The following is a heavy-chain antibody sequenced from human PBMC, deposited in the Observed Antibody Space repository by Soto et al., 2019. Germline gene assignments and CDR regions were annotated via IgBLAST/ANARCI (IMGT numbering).Heavy chain of an antibody. D-gene: IGHD3-10*01. Sequence: QVQLQESGPGLVKPSETLSLTCTVSGGPISSYYWSWIRQPPGKGLEWIGYIYNSGSTNYNPSLKSRVTISIDTSKKQFSLKLSSVAAADTAVYYCAQNGGDYSGSGSDYHDAFDIWGQGTMVTVSS. J-gene: IGHJ3*02. V-gene: IGHV4-59*01. CDR1: GGPISSYY. CDR3: AQNGGDYSGSGSDYHDAFDI. CDR2: IYNSGST.